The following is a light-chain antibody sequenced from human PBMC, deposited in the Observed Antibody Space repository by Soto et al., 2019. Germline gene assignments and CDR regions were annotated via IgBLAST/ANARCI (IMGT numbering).Light chain of an antibody. V-gene: IGKV1-39*01. CDR3: QQYQSSWT. CDR2: AAS. Sequence: EIQMTQSPSSLSASVGDRVTITCRASQSISTYLHWYQQKPGKAPNLLIYAASTLQSGVPSRFSGSGSGTGFTLTISSLQPDDFATYYCQQYQSSWTFGGGTKV. CDR1: QSISTY. J-gene: IGKJ4*02.